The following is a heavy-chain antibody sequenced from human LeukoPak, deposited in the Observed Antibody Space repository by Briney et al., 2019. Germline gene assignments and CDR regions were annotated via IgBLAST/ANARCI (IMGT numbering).Heavy chain of an antibody. J-gene: IGHJ4*02. V-gene: IGHV4-39*01. D-gene: IGHD2-2*01. CDR1: GGSIISSGYF. Sequence: PSETLSLTCTVSGGSIISSGYFWGWIRQPPGKGLEWIGSCYYSGSTYYNPSLKSRITISVDTSKSQFSLKVFSVTAADTATYYCARLGVPAAIANWGQGTLLTVSS. CDR3: ARLGVPAAIAN. CDR2: CYYSGST.